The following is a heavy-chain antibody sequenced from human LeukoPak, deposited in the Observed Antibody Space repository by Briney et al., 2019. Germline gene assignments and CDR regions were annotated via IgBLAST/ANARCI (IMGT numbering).Heavy chain of an antibody. D-gene: IGHD2-2*01. CDR3: ARGWGCSSTSCSYYYYYYMDV. V-gene: IGHV4-34*01. Sequence: SETLSLTCAVYGGSFSGYYWSWIRQPPGKGLEWIGEINHSGSTNYNPSLKSRVTISVDTSKNQFSLKLSSVTAADTAVYYCARGWGCSSTSCSYYYYYYMDVWGKGTTVTVSS. CDR2: INHSGST. CDR1: GGSFSGYY. J-gene: IGHJ6*03.